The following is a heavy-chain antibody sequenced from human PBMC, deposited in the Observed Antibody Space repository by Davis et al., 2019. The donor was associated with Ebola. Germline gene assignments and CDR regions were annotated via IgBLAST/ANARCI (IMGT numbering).Heavy chain of an antibody. D-gene: IGHD3-10*01. Sequence: SETLSLTSTVSGGSISSYYWSWIRQPPGKGLEWIGYIYYSGSTNYNPSLKSRVTISVDTSKNQFSLKLSSVTAADTAVYYCARFPVLWFRNYGMDVWGQGTTVTVSS. CDR3: ARFPVLWFRNYGMDV. V-gene: IGHV4-59*12. CDR2: IYYSGST. CDR1: GGSISSYY. J-gene: IGHJ6*02.